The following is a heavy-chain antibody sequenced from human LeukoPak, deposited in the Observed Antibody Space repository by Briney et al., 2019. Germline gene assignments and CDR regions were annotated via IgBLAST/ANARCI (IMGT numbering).Heavy chain of an antibody. D-gene: IGHD2-15*01. CDR2: IKQDGSEK. CDR1: GFTFSSYW. CDR3: ARARGRYCSGGSCFWSDY. J-gene: IGHJ4*02. Sequence: GGSLRLSCAASGFTFSSYWMIWVRQAPGKGREWVANIKQDGSEKYYVDSVKGRFTISRDNAKNSLYLQMNSLRAEDTAVYYCARARGRYCSGGSCFWSDYWGQGTLVTVSS. V-gene: IGHV3-7*03.